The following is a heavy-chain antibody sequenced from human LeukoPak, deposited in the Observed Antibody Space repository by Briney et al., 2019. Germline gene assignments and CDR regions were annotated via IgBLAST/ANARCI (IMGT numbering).Heavy chain of an antibody. J-gene: IGHJ4*02. CDR3: ARERKYSGSIDY. D-gene: IGHD1-26*01. CDR1: GFSFSSYT. CDR2: ISGGGDTT. Sequence: GGSLRLSCSASGFSFSSYTMTWVRQAPGKGPEWVSIISGGGDTTFYTDSVKGRFTISRDNSKNTLYLQMNSLRVEDTAVYYCARERKYSGSIDYWGQGTLVTVSS. V-gene: IGHV3-23*01.